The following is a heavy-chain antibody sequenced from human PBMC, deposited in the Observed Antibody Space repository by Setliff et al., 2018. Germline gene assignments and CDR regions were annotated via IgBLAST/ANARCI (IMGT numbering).Heavy chain of an antibody. D-gene: IGHD2-2*01. CDR1: GFNFMNYG. Sequence: GGSLRLSCAASGFNFMNYGMNWVRQAPGKGLEWVAAIRYDGSNKYYADSVKGRFTISRDKSKNTLYLQMNSLRAEDTAVYYCARDGSIEVGPGTNQELDVWGTGTTVTVSS. V-gene: IGHV3-33*08. J-gene: IGHJ6*04. CDR3: ARDGSIEVGPGTNQELDV. CDR2: IRYDGSNK.